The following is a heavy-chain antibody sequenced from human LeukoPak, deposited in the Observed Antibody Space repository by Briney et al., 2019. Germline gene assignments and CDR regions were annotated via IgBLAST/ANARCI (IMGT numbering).Heavy chain of an antibody. CDR3: ARASDPWLQLT. CDR1: GFTLSGYD. V-gene: IGHV3-7*05. D-gene: IGHD5-24*01. CDR2: IKQDGSEK. J-gene: IGHJ5*02. Sequence: PGGSLRLSCAASGFTLSGYDMHWVRQAPGKGLEWVGNIKQDGSEKRYADSVRGRFSISRDNAQTSLYLQMNSLRAEDTAVYYCARASDPWLQLTWGQGTLVTVSS.